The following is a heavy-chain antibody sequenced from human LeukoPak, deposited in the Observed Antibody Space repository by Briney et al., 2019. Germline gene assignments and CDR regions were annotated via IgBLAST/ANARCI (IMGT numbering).Heavy chain of an antibody. D-gene: IGHD3-22*01. J-gene: IGHJ4*02. Sequence: ASVKVSCKASGYTFTSYDINWVRQATGQGLEWMGWMNPNSGNTGYAQKFQGRVTMTRNTSISTAYMELSSLRSEDTAVYYCARGLEDYYDSSGYGGSWGQGTLVTVSS. CDR2: MNPNSGNT. V-gene: IGHV1-8*01. CDR3: ARGLEDYYDSSGYGGS. CDR1: GYTFTSYD.